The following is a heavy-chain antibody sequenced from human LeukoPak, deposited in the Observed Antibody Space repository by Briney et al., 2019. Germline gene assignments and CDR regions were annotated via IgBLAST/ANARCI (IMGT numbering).Heavy chain of an antibody. CDR3: GRLRGAMTTVTSNFDS. Sequence: PSETLSLTCTVSGGSINGYYWSWIRQPPGKGLEWIGSAFYSGDTYYKSSLKSRVTISVDTSRNQFSLKLGSVTAADTAVYYCGRLRGAMTTVTSNFDSWGQGTLVTVSS. J-gene: IGHJ4*02. CDR2: AFYSGDT. V-gene: IGHV4-59*05. CDR1: GGSINGYY. D-gene: IGHD4-17*01.